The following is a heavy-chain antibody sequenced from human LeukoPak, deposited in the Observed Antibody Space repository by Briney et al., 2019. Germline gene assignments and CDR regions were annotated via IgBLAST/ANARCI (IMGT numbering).Heavy chain of an antibody. CDR2: ISAYNGNT. D-gene: IGHD4-17*01. V-gene: IGHV1-18*01. CDR3: ARVMTTVLRKGEGWFDP. J-gene: IGHJ5*02. CDR1: GYTLTELS. Sequence: GASVKVSCKVSGYTLTELSMHWVRQAPGQGLEWMGWISAYNGNTNYAQKLQGRVTMTTDTSTSTAYMELRSLRSDDTAVYYCARVMTTVLRKGEGWFDPWGQGTLVTVSS.